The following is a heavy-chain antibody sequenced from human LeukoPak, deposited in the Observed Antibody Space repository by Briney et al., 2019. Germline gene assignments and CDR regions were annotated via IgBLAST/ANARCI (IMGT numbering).Heavy chain of an antibody. CDR3: ARAAGSGGRSWFDP. Sequence: SETLSLTCTVSGGSISSYYWSWIRQPAGKGLEWIGRIYTRGSTNYNPSLKSRVTMSVDTSKNQFSLKLSSVTAADTAVYYCARAAGSGGRSWFDPWGQGTLVTVSS. J-gene: IGHJ5*02. D-gene: IGHD6-25*01. V-gene: IGHV4-4*07. CDR1: GGSISSYY. CDR2: IYTRGST.